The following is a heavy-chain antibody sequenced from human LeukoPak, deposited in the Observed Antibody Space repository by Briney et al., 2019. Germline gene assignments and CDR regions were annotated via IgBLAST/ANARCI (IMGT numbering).Heavy chain of an antibody. D-gene: IGHD3-9*01. CDR2: IDYDSSRI. J-gene: IGHJ4*02. V-gene: IGHV3-21*01. CDR1: GFTFSSSA. CDR3: ARHPLRYLRVGHYDY. Sequence: ASESLTLTCAASGFTFSSSAMNWVRQVPGKGLEWVSSIDYDSSRIYYAASVRGRFTIARDHARNSVYLQMNRLRVEDTAVYYCARHPLRYLRVGHYDYWGQGTLVAVSS.